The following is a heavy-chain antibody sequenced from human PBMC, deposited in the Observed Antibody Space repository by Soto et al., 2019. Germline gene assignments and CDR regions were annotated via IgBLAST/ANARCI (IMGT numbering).Heavy chain of an antibody. CDR1: GIAFSDY. CDR3: ARLPFPWGWFDP. Sequence: QVQLVESGGGWVKPGGPLRLSCAASGIAFSDYRGWVRQAPGKGLEWLSYISGSGRTIYSADSVKGRFTISRDNATNSLYLQMNNVRTEDTAVYYCARLPFPWGWFDPWGQGTLVTVSS. CDR2: ISGSGRTI. J-gene: IGHJ5*02. V-gene: IGHV3-11*01. D-gene: IGHD3-16*01.